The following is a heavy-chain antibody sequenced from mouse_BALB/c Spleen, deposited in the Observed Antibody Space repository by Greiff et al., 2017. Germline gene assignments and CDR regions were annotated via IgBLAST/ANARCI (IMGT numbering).Heavy chain of an antibody. V-gene: IGHV5-6-5*01. CDR3: AQKGIYNFDY. CDR2: ISSGGST. CDR1: GFTFSSYA. J-gene: IGHJ2*01. D-gene: IGHD2-1*01. Sequence: EVKLVESGGGLVKPGGSLKLSCAASGFTFSSYAMSWVRQTPEKRLEWVASISSGGSTYYPDSVKGRFTISRDNARNILYLQMSSLRSEDTAMYYCAQKGIYNFDYWGKGTTLTVSS.